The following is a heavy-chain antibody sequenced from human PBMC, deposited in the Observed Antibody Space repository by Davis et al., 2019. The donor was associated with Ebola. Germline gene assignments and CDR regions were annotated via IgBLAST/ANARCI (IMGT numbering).Heavy chain of an antibody. Sequence: SETLSLTCTVSGGSISSSNWWSWVRQPPGKGLEWIGEIYHSGSTNYNPSLKSRVTISVDKSKNQFSLKLSSVTAADTAVYYCARDDYSNYYGMDVWGQGTTVTVSS. CDR2: IYHSGST. D-gene: IGHD4-11*01. V-gene: IGHV4-4*02. CDR1: GGSISSSNW. CDR3: ARDDYSNYYGMDV. J-gene: IGHJ6*02.